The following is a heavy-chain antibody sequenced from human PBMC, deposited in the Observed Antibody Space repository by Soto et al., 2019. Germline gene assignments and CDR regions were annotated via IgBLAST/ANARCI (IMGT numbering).Heavy chain of an antibody. CDR2: IIPIFGTA. V-gene: IGHV1-69*01. CDR1: GGTFSSYA. Sequence: QVQLVQSGAEVKKPGSSVKVSCKASGGTFSSYAISWVRQAPGQGLEWMGGIIPIFGTANYAQKYQGRVTIPADEATGPAHMELSSLRSDDTAVYYCASLQYCGGDCYQENYFDYWGQGTLVTVAS. J-gene: IGHJ4*02. CDR3: ASLQYCGGDCYQENYFDY. D-gene: IGHD2-21*02.